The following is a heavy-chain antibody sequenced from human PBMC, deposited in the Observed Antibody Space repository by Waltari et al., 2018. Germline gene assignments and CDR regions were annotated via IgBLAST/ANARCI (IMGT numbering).Heavy chain of an antibody. CDR1: GGSISSSCSS. Sequence: QLQLQDSGPGLVKPSETLSLTRTVPGGSISSSCSSWGWHRQPPGKGLEWIGSISYSGITYYNPSLMSRVTISVDTSKNQFSLKLTSVIAAETAVFYCARFSKSANWIDPWGQGTLVTVSS. J-gene: IGHJ5*02. CDR3: ARFSKSANWIDP. V-gene: IGHV4-39*01. CDR2: ISYSGIT. D-gene: IGHD3-3*02.